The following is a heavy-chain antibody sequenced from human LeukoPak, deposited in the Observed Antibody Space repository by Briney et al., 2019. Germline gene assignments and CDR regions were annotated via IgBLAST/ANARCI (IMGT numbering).Heavy chain of an antibody. J-gene: IGHJ4*02. D-gene: IGHD2-2*02. Sequence: GGSLRLSCAASGFTFSSYGMHWVRQAPGKGLEWVAVIWYDGSNKYYADSVKGRFTISRDNSKNTLYLQMNSLRAEDTAVYYCARETGYCSSTSCYIARWVDYWGQGTLVTVSS. V-gene: IGHV3-33*01. CDR1: GFTFSSYG. CDR3: ARETGYCSSTSCYIARWVDY. CDR2: IWYDGSNK.